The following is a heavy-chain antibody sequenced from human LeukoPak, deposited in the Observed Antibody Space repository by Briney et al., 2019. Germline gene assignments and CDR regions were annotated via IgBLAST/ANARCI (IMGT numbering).Heavy chain of an antibody. J-gene: IGHJ4*02. CDR1: GYSFTSYW. V-gene: IGHV5-51*01. D-gene: IGHD2-2*02. CDR3: ARPCCSSTTCYRSYFDY. Sequence: GESLKISCKGSGYSFTSYWIGWVRQMPGKGLEWMGIIYPGDSATRYGPSFQGQVTISADKSISTAYLQWSSLKASDTAMYYCARPCCSSTTCYRSYFDYWGQGTLVTVSS. CDR2: IYPGDSAT.